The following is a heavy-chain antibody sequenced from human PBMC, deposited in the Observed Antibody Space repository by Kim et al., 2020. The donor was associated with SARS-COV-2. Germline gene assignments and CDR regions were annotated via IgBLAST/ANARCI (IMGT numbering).Heavy chain of an antibody. Sequence: SVKGRYTISRDNAKNSLYLQMNSLRAEDTAVYYCARDRIVGFGETYGMDVWGQGTTVTVSS. J-gene: IGHJ6*02. D-gene: IGHD3-10*01. CDR3: ARDRIVGFGETYGMDV. V-gene: IGHV3-11*05.